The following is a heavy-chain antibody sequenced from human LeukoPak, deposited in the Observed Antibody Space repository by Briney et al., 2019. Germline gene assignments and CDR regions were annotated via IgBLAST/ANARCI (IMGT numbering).Heavy chain of an antibody. V-gene: IGHV1-24*01. CDR3: AAEGQWSLVHYFNS. CDR2: FDPEDAEI. Sequence: GASVKVSCKVSGNTLTDLSIHRVRQAPGKGLDWMGGFDPEDAEIIYAEKFQDRVTMTEDPSTDTAYLELSSLRSEDTAVYFCAAEGQWSLVHYFNSWGQGTLVTVSS. D-gene: IGHD2-15*01. CDR1: GNTLTDLS. J-gene: IGHJ4*02.